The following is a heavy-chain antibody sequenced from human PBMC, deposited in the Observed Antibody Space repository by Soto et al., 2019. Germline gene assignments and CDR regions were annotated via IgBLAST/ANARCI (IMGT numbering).Heavy chain of an antibody. CDR3: ARDMLGIAVAGGGDY. Sequence: EVQLVESGGGLVKPGGSLRLSCAASGFTFSSYSMNWVRQAPGKGLEWVSSISCSSRYIYYADSVKGRFTISRDNAKNALYLHMNSLRAEESAVYYCARDMLGIAVAGGGDYWGQGTLVTVSS. V-gene: IGHV3-21*01. J-gene: IGHJ4*02. CDR1: GFTFSSYS. CDR2: ISCSSRYI. D-gene: IGHD6-19*01.